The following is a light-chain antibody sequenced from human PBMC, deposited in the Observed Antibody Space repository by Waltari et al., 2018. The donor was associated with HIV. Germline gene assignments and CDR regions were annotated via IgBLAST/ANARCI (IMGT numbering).Light chain of an antibody. CDR2: GVT. CDR1: NRNIGFFNL. V-gene: IGLV2-14*01. CDR3: SSYASDDTVV. J-gene: IGLJ2*01. Sequence: QSALTQPASVSGSPGQSLTISCTGANRNIGFFNLVSWYRQYPGKAPQLSIYGVTYRPSGISSRFAGSKSGHTASLTISGLQVDDEADYYCSSYASDDTVVFGGGTKLTVL.